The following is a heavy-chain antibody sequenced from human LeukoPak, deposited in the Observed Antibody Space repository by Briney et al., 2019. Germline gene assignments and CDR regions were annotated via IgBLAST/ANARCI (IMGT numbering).Heavy chain of an antibody. V-gene: IGHV4-39*07. CDR3: ARTSWLQSSYYFDY. Sequence: SATLSLTCTVSGGSISSSSYYWGWIRQPPGKRLEWIGNFYYTGSTYYNPSLKIRVTISVDTSTDQFSLKLSSVTAADTAVYYCARTSWLQSSYYFDYWGQGTLVTVSS. CDR1: GGSISSSSYY. CDR2: FYYTGST. J-gene: IGHJ4*02. D-gene: IGHD5-24*01.